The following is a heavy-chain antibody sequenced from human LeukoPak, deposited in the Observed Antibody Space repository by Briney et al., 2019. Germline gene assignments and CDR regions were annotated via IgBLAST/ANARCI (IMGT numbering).Heavy chain of an antibody. Sequence: GRSLRLSCAASGFTFSSYAMHWVRQAPGKGLEWVAVISYDGSNKYYADSVKGRFTISRDNSKNTLYLQMNSLRAEDTAVYYCARDDNYYDSSGLDYWGQGTLVTVSS. CDR2: ISYDGSNK. J-gene: IGHJ4*02. CDR3: ARDDNYYDSSGLDY. CDR1: GFTFSSYA. V-gene: IGHV3-30*04. D-gene: IGHD3-22*01.